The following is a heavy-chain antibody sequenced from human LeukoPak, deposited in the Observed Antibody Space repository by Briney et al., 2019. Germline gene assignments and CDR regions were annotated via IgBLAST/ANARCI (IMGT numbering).Heavy chain of an antibody. CDR2: IYYSGST. CDR3: ARRKYSSSWYLFDT. D-gene: IGHD6-13*01. V-gene: IGHV4-59*08. CDR1: GGSISSDY. Sequence: SETLSLTCTVSGGSISSDYWSWIRQPPGKGLEWIGYIYYSGSTNYNPSLKSRVTISVDTSKNQFSLKLSSVTAADTAVYYCARRKYSSSWYLFDTRGQGNLVTVSS. J-gene: IGHJ5*02.